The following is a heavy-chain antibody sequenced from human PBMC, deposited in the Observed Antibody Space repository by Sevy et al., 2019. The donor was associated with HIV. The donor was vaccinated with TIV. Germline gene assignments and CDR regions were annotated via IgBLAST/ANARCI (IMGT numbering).Heavy chain of an antibody. CDR1: GFTFSNYA. CDR3: TKEGEGYNYDSSGSFGL. D-gene: IGHD3-22*01. Sequence: GGSLRLSCAASGFTFSNYAMSWVRQAPGKGLEWVSGISGSAYYTYYADSVKGRFTISRDNSKNALYLQMNSLRAEDTAVYDCTKEGEGYNYDSSGSFGLWGQGTLVTVSS. V-gene: IGHV3-23*01. J-gene: IGHJ1*01. CDR2: ISGSAYYT.